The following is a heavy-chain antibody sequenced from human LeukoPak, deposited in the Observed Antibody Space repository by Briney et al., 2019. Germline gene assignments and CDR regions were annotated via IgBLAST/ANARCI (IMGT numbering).Heavy chain of an antibody. D-gene: IGHD6-19*01. Sequence: PGGSLRLSCAASGFTFSSYAMSWVRQAPGKGLEWVSAISGSGGSTYYADSVKGRFTISRDNSKNTLYLQMNSLRAEDTAVYYCAKDFHSSGWFRYYFDYWGQGTLVTVSS. J-gene: IGHJ4*02. V-gene: IGHV3-23*01. CDR3: AKDFHSSGWFRYYFDY. CDR2: ISGSGGST. CDR1: GFTFSSYA.